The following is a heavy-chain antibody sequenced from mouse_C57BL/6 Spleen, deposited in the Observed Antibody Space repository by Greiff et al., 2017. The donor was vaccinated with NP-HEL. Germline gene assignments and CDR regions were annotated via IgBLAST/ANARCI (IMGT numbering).Heavy chain of an antibody. CDR2: INPNNGGT. CDR1: GYTFTDYN. D-gene: IGHD2-4*01. Sequence: EVQLQQSGPELLKPGASVKIPCKASGYTFTDYNMDWVKQSHGKSLEWIGDINPNNGGTIYNQKFKGKATLTVDKSSSTAYMELRSLTSEDTAVYYCVSDYDGPFAYWGQGTLVTVSA. CDR3: VSDYDGPFAY. V-gene: IGHV1-18*01. J-gene: IGHJ3*01.